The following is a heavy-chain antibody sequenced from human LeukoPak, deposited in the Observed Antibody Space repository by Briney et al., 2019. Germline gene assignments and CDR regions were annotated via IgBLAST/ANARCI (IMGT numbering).Heavy chain of an antibody. CDR3: ARSYSYGSYFDY. D-gene: IGHD5-18*01. V-gene: IGHV3-64*01. J-gene: IGHJ4*02. CDR1: GFTFSNYA. Sequence: PGGSLRLSCAASGFTFSNYAMNWVRQAPGKELEYVSGISSSGGSTYYANSVKGRFTISRDESKNTLYLQMGGLRAEDMAVYYCARSYSYGSYFDYWGQGTLVTVSS. CDR2: ISSSGGST.